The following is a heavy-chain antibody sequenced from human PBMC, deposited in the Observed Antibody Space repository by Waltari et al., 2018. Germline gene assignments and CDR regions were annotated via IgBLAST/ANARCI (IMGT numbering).Heavy chain of an antibody. V-gene: IGHV3-48*03. CDR3: ARQFAY. CDR1: GFTLSSYG. Sequence: DVRLVESGGGLVQPGGSLRLPCATPGFTLSSYGMNWVRQAPGKGLEWVSYISTSGSTIYYADSVWGRFTISRDTANNSLYLQMNNLRAEDTAVYYCARQFAYWGQGALVTVSS. J-gene: IGHJ4*02. CDR2: ISTSGSTI.